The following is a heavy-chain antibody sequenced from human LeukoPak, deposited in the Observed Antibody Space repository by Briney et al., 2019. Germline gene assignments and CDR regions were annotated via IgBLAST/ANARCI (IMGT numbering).Heavy chain of an antibody. D-gene: IGHD5-12*01. V-gene: IGHV3-30*03. J-gene: IGHJ6*03. CDR3: AAVATEYYYYYYMDV. CDR2: ISHDGSNK. Sequence: GGSLRLSCAASGFTSSSYGMHWVRQAPGKGLEWVAVISHDGSNKYYADSVKGRFTISRDNSKNTLYLQMNSLRAEDTAVYYCAAVATEYYYYYYMDVWGKGTTVTVSS. CDR1: GFTSSSYG.